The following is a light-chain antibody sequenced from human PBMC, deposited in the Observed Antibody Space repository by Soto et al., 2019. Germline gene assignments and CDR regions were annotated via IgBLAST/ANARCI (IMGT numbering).Light chain of an antibody. J-gene: IGKJ1*01. CDR1: QSISSW. Sequence: DIQMTQSPSTLSASVGDRVTITCRASQSISSWLAWYQQKPGKAPKLLIYKASNLASGVPSRFSGSGSGAEFTLTISSLRPDDFATYSCQQYNSYWTFGQGTKVEIK. V-gene: IGKV1-5*03. CDR3: QQYNSYWT. CDR2: KAS.